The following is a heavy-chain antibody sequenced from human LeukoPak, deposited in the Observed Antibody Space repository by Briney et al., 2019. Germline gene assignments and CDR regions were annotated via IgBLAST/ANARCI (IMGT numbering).Heavy chain of an antibody. J-gene: IGHJ4*02. Sequence: QPGRSLRLSCAASGFTFSSYGMHWVRQAPGKGLEWVAVISYDGSNKYYADSVKGRFTISRDNSKNTLYLQMNSLRAEDTAVYYCAKDRVSSSWYHLVEYWGQGTLVTVSS. D-gene: IGHD6-13*01. CDR1: GFTFSSYG. CDR2: ISYDGSNK. V-gene: IGHV3-30*18. CDR3: AKDRVSSSWYHLVEY.